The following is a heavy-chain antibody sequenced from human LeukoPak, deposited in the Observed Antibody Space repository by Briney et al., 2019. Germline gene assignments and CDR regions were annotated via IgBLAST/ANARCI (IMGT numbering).Heavy chain of an antibody. J-gene: IGHJ5*01. Sequence: AGGSLRLSCAASGFTFSIYAMSWVRQAPGKGLEWVSSTSSGGDYTYYAGSVKGRFTISRDNSKNTLYLQMNSLRAEDTATYYCAKDWPNYYESNGHYYRRDGDSWGQGTLVTVPS. V-gene: IGHV3-23*01. CDR2: TSSGGDYT. D-gene: IGHD3-22*01. CDR3: AKDWPNYYESNGHYYRRDGDS. CDR1: GFTFSIYA.